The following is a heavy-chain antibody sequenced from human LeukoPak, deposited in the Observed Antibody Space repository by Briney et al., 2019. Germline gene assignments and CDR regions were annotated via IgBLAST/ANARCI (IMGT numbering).Heavy chain of an antibody. CDR1: GYTFSSYA. V-gene: IGHV3-23*01. D-gene: IGHD5-18*01. J-gene: IGHJ6*03. CDR2: ISGSGGST. Sequence: PGGSLRLSCAAAGYTFSSYAIHWVRQAPGKGLEWVSAISGSGGSTYYADSVKGRFTISRDNSKNTLYLQMNSLRAEDTAVYYCAKRAQDAMVIRSHYYYYYYMDVWGKGTTVTVSS. CDR3: AKRAQDAMVIRSHYYYYYYMDV.